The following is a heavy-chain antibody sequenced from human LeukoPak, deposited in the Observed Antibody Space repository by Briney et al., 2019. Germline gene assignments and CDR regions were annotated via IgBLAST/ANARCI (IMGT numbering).Heavy chain of an antibody. J-gene: IGHJ6*02. CDR1: GGTFSSYA. D-gene: IGHD6-19*01. CDR3: ARDQWLVYYYGMDV. V-gene: IGHV1-69*04. Sequence: GASVKVSCKASGGTFSSYAISWVRQAPGQRLEWMGRIIPILGIANYAQKFQGRVTITADKSTSTAYMELSSLRSEDTAVYYCARDQWLVYYYGMDVWGQGTTVTVSS. CDR2: IIPILGIA.